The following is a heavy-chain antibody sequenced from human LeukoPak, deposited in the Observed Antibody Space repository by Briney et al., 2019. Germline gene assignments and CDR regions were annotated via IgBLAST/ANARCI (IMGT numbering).Heavy chain of an antibody. J-gene: IGHJ4*02. CDR2: FDPEDGET. D-gene: IGHD2-15*01. V-gene: IGHV1-24*01. CDR1: RYTLTELS. Sequence: ASVKVSCKVSRYTLTELSMHWVRQAPGKGLEWMGGFDPEDGETIYAQKFQGRVTMTEDTSTDTAYMELSSLRSDDTAVYYCASGYCSGGSCYSNDYWGQGTLVTVSS. CDR3: ASGYCSGGSCYSNDY.